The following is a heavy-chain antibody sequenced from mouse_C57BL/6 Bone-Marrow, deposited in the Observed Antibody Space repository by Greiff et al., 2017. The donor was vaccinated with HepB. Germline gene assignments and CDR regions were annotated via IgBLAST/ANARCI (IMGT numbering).Heavy chain of an antibody. Sequence: EVKLVESGAELVRPGASVKLSCTASGFNIKDDYMHWVKQRPEQGLEWIGWIDPENGDTEYASKFQGKAPITADTSSNTAYLQLSSLTSEDTAVYYCTPWYFDVWGTGTTVTVAS. CDR1: GFNIKDDY. CDR2: IDPENGDT. V-gene: IGHV14-4*01. CDR3: TPWYFDV. J-gene: IGHJ1*03.